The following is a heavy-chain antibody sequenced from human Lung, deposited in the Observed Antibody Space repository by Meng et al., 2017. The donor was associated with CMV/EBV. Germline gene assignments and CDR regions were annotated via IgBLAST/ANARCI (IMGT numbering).Heavy chain of an antibody. V-gene: IGHV4-30-4*08. J-gene: IGHJ5*02. CDR1: GGPISSYDYS. Sequence: CTVSGGPISSYDYSWSGIRQPPGKGLEWIGYTSYTGATHYNPSLKTRVSFSLDTSKSQFSLRLTSVTAADTAMYYCVRVATHTSWYDPWGPGTLVTVSS. CDR3: VRVATHTSWYDP. CDR2: TSYTGAT. D-gene: IGHD1-1*01.